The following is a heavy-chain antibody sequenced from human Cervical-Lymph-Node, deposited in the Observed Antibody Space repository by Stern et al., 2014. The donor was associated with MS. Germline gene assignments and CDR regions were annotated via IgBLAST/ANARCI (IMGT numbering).Heavy chain of an antibody. Sequence: VQLVQSGGGLVQPGGSLRLSCAASGFTFSNYAMSWVRQAPGKGLEWVSPISGSGYSTYYADSVKGRFTISRDNSKNTLYLQMNSLRADDTAVYYCAKSLGDSPFLYNYYSMDVWGQGTTVTVS. CDR2: ISGSGYST. CDR1: GFTFSNYA. V-gene: IGHV3-23*04. J-gene: IGHJ6*02. CDR3: AKSLGDSPFLYNYYSMDV. D-gene: IGHD3-16*01.